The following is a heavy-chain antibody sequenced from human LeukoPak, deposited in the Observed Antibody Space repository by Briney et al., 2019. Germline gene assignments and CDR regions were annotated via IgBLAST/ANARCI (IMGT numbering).Heavy chain of an antibody. CDR2: ISYDGSNK. CDR3: AKAPRGGLWFGELFDY. CDR1: GFTFGSYG. D-gene: IGHD3-10*01. Sequence: GRSLRLSCAASGFTFGSYGMHWVRQAPGKGLEWVAVISYDGSNKYYADSVKGRFTISRDNSKNTLYLQMNSLRAEDTAVYYCAKAPRGGLWFGELFDYWGQGTLVTVSS. J-gene: IGHJ4*02. V-gene: IGHV3-30*18.